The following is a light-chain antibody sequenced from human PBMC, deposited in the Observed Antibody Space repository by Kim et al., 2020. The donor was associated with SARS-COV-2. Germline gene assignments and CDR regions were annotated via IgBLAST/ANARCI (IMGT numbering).Light chain of an antibody. V-gene: IGKV3-15*01. CDR1: QSVSSN. CDR3: QQYNNWPFT. CDR2: GAS. Sequence: ILMTQSPATLSVSPGERATLSCRASQSVSSNLAWYQQKPCQAPRLLIYGASTRATGIPARFSGSGSGTEFTLTISSLQSEDFAVYYCQQYNNWPFTFGPGTKVDIK. J-gene: IGKJ3*01.